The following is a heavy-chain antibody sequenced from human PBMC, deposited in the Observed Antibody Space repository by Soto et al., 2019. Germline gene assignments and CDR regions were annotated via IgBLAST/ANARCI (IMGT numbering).Heavy chain of an antibody. CDR3: ARESLSHGGIFDY. Sequence: PSETLSLTCTVSGFSISSYYWSWIRQPPGKGLEWIGYISNTGNTNYNPSLTSRVTISVDTSKNQFSLRLSSVTSADTAVYLCARESLSHGGIFDYWGQGTPVTVS. J-gene: IGHJ4*02. CDR1: GFSISSYY. CDR2: ISNTGNT. V-gene: IGHV4-59*01. D-gene: IGHD3-9*01.